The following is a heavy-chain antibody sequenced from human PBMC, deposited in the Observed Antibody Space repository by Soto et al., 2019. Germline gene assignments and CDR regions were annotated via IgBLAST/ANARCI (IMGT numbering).Heavy chain of an antibody. D-gene: IGHD3-10*01. J-gene: IGHJ6*02. CDR3: ARDQSVEAGRWLHRYGMDV. CDR1: GYTFTSYY. CDR2: INPSGGST. V-gene: IGHV1-46*01. Sequence: ASVKVSFKASGYTFTSYYMHWVRQAPGQGLEWMGIINPSGGSTSYAQKFQGRVTMTRDTSTSTVYMELSSLRSEDTAVYYCARDQSVEAGRWLHRYGMDVWGQGTTVTVSS.